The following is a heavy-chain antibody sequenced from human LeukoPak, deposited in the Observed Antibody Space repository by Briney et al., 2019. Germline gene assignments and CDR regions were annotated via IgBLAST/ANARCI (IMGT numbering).Heavy chain of an antibody. J-gene: IGHJ4*02. D-gene: IGHD5-18*01. Sequence: GGSLRLSCAASGFTFSSYAMSWVRQAPGKGLEWVSTSSGSGSNTYYADSVKGRFTISRDNSKNTLYLQMNSLRAEDTAVYYCAEEGGIQLWLPSHYWGQGTLVTVSS. CDR1: GFTFSSYA. CDR2: SSGSGSNT. CDR3: AEEGGIQLWLPSHY. V-gene: IGHV3-23*01.